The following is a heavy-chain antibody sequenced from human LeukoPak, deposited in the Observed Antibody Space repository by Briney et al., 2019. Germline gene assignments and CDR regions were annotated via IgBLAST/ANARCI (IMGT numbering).Heavy chain of an antibody. J-gene: IGHJ3*02. CDR3: ARRTSSAWESGAFDI. D-gene: IGHD1-26*01. CDR2: LYPGDSDT. CDR1: GYSFTTYW. V-gene: IGHV5-51*01. Sequence: GASLQISCKASGYSFTTYWIGLVRPMPGKGLEWMALLYPGDSDTKYSPSFQGQVTISADKSISTAYLQWSSLKDSDTAIYYCARRTSSAWESGAFDIWGHGTLVTVSS.